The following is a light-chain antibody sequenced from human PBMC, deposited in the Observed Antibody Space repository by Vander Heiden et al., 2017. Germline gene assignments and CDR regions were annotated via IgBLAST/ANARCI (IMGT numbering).Light chain of an antibody. V-gene: IGLV3-1*01. CDR1: RLGSKY. Sequence: SYELTQPPSVSVSPGQTASITCSGNRLGSKYMFWYQQKPGQSPVLVIYEDYKRPSGIPGRFSGSNSGGIATLTISGTQAMDEADYYCQAGDSGSVVFGGGTKVTVL. J-gene: IGLJ3*02. CDR2: EDY. CDR3: QAGDSGSVV.